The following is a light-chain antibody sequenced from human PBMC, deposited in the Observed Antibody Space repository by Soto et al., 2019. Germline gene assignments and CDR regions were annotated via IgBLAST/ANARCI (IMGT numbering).Light chain of an antibody. CDR1: QIVRNIY. CDR2: ATS. Sequence: EIVLTQSPGTLSLSPGERATLSCSASQIVRNIYLAWYQQKPGQAPRLLIYATSSRATGIPDRFSGSGSGTDFTLTISRLQPEDFAVYYCQQYGSSRYTFGQGTKLEIK. CDR3: QQYGSSRYT. J-gene: IGKJ2*01. V-gene: IGKV3-20*01.